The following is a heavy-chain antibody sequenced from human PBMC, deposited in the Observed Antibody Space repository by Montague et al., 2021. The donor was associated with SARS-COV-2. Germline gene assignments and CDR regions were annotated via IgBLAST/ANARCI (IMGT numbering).Heavy chain of an antibody. Sequence: SETLSLTCTVSGGSISSYHWSWIRQPPGKGLEWIGFIYYSGSTNYNPSLKGRVTISVDTSKNQFSLTLSSVTAADTAVYYCARENDILSRVDYWGQGTLVTVSS. V-gene: IGHV4-59*12. CDR2: IYYSGST. J-gene: IGHJ4*02. CDR1: GGSISSYH. D-gene: IGHD3-9*01. CDR3: ARENDILSRVDY.